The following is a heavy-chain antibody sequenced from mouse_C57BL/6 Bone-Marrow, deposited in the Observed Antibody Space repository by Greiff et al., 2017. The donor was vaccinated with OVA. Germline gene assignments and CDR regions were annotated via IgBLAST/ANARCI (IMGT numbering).Heavy chain of an antibody. CDR1: GSTFTSYT. J-gene: IGHJ1*03. V-gene: IGHV1-4*01. CDR3: ARRFYYYDWYFDV. Sequence: QVQLQQSGAELARPGASVKMSCKASGSTFTSYTMHWVKQRPGQGLEWIGYITTSSGYTKYNQKFKDKATLTADKSSSTAYMQLSSLTSEDSAVYYCARRFYYYDWYFDVWGTGTTVTVSS. D-gene: IGHD1-1*02. CDR2: ITTSSGYT.